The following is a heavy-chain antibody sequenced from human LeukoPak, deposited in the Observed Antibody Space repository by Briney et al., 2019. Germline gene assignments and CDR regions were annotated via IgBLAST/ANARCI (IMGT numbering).Heavy chain of an antibody. J-gene: IGHJ4*02. D-gene: IGHD3-9*01. CDR2: MNPNSGNT. CDR3: ARVYYDILTGYYRGREFDY. V-gene: IGHV1-8*03. CDR1: GYTFTSYD. Sequence: ASVKVSCKASGYTFTSYDINWVRQATGQGLEWMGWMNPNSGNTGYAQKFQGRVTITRNTSISTAYMELSSLRAEDTAVYYCARVYYDILTGYYRGREFDYWGQGTLVTVSS.